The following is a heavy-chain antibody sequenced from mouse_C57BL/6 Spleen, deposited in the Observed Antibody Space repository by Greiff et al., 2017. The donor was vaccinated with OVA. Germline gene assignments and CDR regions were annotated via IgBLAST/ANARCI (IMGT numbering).Heavy chain of an antibody. CDR2: IYPGSGST. Sequence: QVQLKQPGAELVKPGASVKMSCKASGYTFTSYWITWVKQRPGQGLEWIGDIYPGSGSTNYNEKFKSKATLTVDTSSSTAYMQLSSLTSEDSAVYYCARKGTSSRYFDVWGTGTTVTVSS. V-gene: IGHV1-55*01. CDR1: GYTFTSYW. J-gene: IGHJ1*03. CDR3: ARKGTSSRYFDV.